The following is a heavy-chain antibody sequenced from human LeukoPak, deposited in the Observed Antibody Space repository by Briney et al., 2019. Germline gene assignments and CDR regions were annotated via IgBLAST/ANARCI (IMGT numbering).Heavy chain of an antibody. V-gene: IGHV3-48*03. J-gene: IGHJ4*02. Sequence: GGSLRLSCAASGFTFISSAMNWVRQAPGKGLEWVSHINNGGSNKYYADAVKGRFTISRDNAKNTLYLQMNSLRSEDTAVYYCARDQRIAGSGSSFDFWGRG. D-gene: IGHD3-10*01. CDR3: ARDQRIAGSGSSFDF. CDR1: GFTFISSA. CDR2: INNGGSNK.